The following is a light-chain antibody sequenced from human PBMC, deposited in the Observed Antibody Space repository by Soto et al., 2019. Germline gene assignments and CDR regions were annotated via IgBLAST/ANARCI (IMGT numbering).Light chain of an antibody. CDR2: NVS. CDR1: SSDFNYYNS. CDR3: TSYTSSSTYV. J-gene: IGLJ1*01. V-gene: IGLV2-14*03. Sequence: QSALTQPASVSGSPGQSITISCSGTSSDFNYYNSVSWYQHHPGKAPKLMIYNVSNRPSGVSSRFSGSKSGNTASLTISGLQAEDEADYYCTSYTSSSTYVFGTGTKVTLL.